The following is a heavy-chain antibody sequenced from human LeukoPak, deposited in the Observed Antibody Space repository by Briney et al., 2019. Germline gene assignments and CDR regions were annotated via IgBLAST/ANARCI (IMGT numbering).Heavy chain of an antibody. CDR1: VGSIGSYY. CDR3: ARDTMVRGVIDYYYYGMDV. D-gene: IGHD3-10*01. CDR2: IYYSGST. Sequence: SETLSLTCTVSVGSIGSYYWSWIRQPPGKGLEWIGYIYYSGSTNYNPSLKSRVTISVDTSKNQFSLKLSSVTAADTAVYYCARDTMVRGVIDYYYYGMDVWGQGTTVTVSS. J-gene: IGHJ6*02. V-gene: IGHV4-59*01.